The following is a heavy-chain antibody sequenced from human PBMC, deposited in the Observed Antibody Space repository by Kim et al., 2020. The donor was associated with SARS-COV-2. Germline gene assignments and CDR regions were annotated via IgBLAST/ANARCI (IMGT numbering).Heavy chain of an antibody. J-gene: IGHJ2*01. V-gene: IGHV4-59*01. CDR3: ARVRNYGSGTYYYSRAGYWYFDL. Sequence: SETLSLTCTVSGGSINNYYWSWIRQPPGKGLEWIGFIFYSGSTNCNPSLKSRVTISVDTSKNQFSLKLTSVTAADTAVYYCARVRNYGSGTYYYSRAGYWYFDLWGRGTLVSVSS. CDR2: IFYSGST. D-gene: IGHD3-10*01. CDR1: GGSINNYY.